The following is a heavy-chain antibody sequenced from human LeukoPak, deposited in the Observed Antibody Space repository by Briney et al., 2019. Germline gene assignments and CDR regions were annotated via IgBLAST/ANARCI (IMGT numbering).Heavy chain of an antibody. V-gene: IGHV1-2*02. D-gene: IGHD6-19*01. CDR3: ATDGAVAGTAYPEY. CDR1: RYTFTGYY. Sequence: ASVKVSCKASRYTFTGYYIHWVRQAPGQGLEWMGWTNPNSGGTKYAQKFQGRVTMTRDTSISTAYMELSSLTSDDTALYYCATDGAVAGTAYPEYWGQGTLVTVSS. CDR2: TNPNSGGT. J-gene: IGHJ4*02.